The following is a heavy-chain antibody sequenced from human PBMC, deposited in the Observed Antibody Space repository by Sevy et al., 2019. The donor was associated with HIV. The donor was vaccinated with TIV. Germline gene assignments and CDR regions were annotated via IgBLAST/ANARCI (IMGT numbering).Heavy chain of an antibody. D-gene: IGHD3-16*01. CDR3: ASPGGKGFDP. Sequence: GGSLRLSCAASGLSFNTYVMSWVRQAPGKGLEWVAKIKQDGSEKYYVDSVKGRFTISRDDAKNSLYLQMNSLRAEDTAVYYCASPGGKGFDPWGQGTLVTVSS. V-gene: IGHV3-7*03. CDR1: GLSFNTYV. CDR2: IKQDGSEK. J-gene: IGHJ5*02.